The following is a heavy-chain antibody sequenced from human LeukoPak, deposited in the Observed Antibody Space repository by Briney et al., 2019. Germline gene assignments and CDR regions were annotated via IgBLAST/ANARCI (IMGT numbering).Heavy chain of an antibody. CDR1: GASISSYY. Sequence: SETLSLTCTVSGASISSYYWSWIRQPPGKGLEWIGYIYYSGSTNYNPSLKSRVTISVDTSKNQFSLRLSSVTAADTAVYYCARHRYYYDSSGYYYQPWGQGTLITVSS. CDR3: ARHRYYYDSSGYYYQP. CDR2: IYYSGST. D-gene: IGHD3-22*01. J-gene: IGHJ5*02. V-gene: IGHV4-59*01.